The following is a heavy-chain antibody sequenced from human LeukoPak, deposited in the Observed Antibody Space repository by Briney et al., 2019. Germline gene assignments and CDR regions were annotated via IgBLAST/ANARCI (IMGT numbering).Heavy chain of an antibody. CDR2: ISAYNGNT. D-gene: IGHD3-22*01. V-gene: IGHV1-18*01. J-gene: IGHJ6*03. CDR1: GYTFTSYG. CDR3: ARVRNYYDSSGRYYYYYYMDV. Sequence: GASVKVSCKASGYTFTSYGISWVRQAPGQGLEWMGWISAYNGNTNYAQKLQGRVTMTTDTSTSTAYMELRSLRSDDTAVYYCARVRNYYDSSGRYYYYYYMDVWGKGTTVTISS.